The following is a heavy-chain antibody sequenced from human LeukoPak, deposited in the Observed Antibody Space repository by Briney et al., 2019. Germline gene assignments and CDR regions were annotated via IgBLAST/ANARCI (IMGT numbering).Heavy chain of an antibody. D-gene: IGHD1-26*01. Sequence: PGGSLRLSCAASGFTFSSYSMNWVRQAPGKGLEWVSSISSSSSYIYYADSVKGRFTISRDNAKNSLYLQMNSLRAEDTAVYYCARGTSGSYFADAFDIWGQGTMVTVSS. J-gene: IGHJ3*02. V-gene: IGHV3-21*01. CDR3: ARGTSGSYFADAFDI. CDR2: ISSSSSYI. CDR1: GFTFSSYS.